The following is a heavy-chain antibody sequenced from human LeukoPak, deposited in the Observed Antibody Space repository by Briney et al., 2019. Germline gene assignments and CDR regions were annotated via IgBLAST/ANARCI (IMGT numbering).Heavy chain of an antibody. CDR3: ARAGSSSALDY. Sequence: GGSLRLSCAASGFTVSSNYMSWVRQAPGKGLEWVSVIYSGGSTYYADSVKGRFTISRDNAKNSLYLQMNSLRAEDTAVYYCARAGSSSALDYWGQGTLVTVSS. J-gene: IGHJ4*02. V-gene: IGHV3-53*01. CDR1: GFTVSSNY. D-gene: IGHD6-13*01. CDR2: IYSGGST.